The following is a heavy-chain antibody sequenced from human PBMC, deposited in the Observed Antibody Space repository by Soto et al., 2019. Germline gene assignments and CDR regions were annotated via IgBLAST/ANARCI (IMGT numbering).Heavy chain of an antibody. Sequence: EARLLESGGGLIQPGGSLRLSCEASGFNFGAYAMSWVRQAPGKGLEWVSGISGSSSGTYYADSVKGRFTISRDNSNNTLSLQMHILGVEDTAVYFCAKGGYYSLFDIWGQGTVVTVSA. V-gene: IGHV3-23*01. J-gene: IGHJ3*02. CDR3: AKGGYYSLFDI. CDR1: GFNFGAYA. CDR2: ISGSSSGT. D-gene: IGHD3-16*01.